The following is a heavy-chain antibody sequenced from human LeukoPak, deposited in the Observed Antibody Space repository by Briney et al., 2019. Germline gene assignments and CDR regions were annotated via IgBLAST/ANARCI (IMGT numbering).Heavy chain of an antibody. D-gene: IGHD6-6*01. CDR3: ARYSSSSGWLDP. CDR1: GFTFSAYW. V-gene: IGHV3-7*01. Sequence: TGGSLRLSCAASGFTFSAYWMTWVRQTPGEGLEPVANIKQDGSENNYVDSVKGRFTISRDNAKNSLYLQMNSLRGEDTAVYYCARYSSSSGWLDPWGQGTLVTVSS. CDR2: IKQDGSEN. J-gene: IGHJ5*02.